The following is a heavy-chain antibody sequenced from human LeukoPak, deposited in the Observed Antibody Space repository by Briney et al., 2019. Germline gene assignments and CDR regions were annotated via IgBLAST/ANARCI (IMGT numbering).Heavy chain of an antibody. CDR1: GRSISSGYW. J-gene: IGHJ4*02. Sequence: SKTLSLTCVVSGRSISSGYWWSWVRQPPGKGLEWIGEIHHSGSTNYNPSLKSRVTISVDTSKNQFSLKLTSVTAADTAIYYCARNADYSLDYWGQGTLVTVSS. CDR2: IHHSGST. CDR3: ARNADYSLDY. D-gene: IGHD4/OR15-4a*01. V-gene: IGHV4/OR15-8*01.